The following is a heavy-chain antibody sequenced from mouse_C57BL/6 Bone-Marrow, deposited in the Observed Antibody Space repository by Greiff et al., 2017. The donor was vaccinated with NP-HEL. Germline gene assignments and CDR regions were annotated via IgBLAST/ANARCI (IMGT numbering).Heavy chain of an antibody. V-gene: IGHV1-76*01. J-gene: IGHJ2*01. D-gene: IGHD2-5*01. CDR1: GYTFTDYY. CDR3: ARRYSNYED. Sequence: VKLMESGAELVRPGASVKLSCKASGYTFTDYYINWVKQRPGQGLEWIARIYPGSGNTYYNEKFKGKATLTAEKSSSTAYMQLSSLTSEDSAVYFCARRYSNYEDWGQGTTLTVSS. CDR2: IYPGSGNT.